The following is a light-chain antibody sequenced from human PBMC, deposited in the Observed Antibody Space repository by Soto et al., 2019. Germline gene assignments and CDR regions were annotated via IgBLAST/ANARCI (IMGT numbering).Light chain of an antibody. CDR3: QQFGSYPLT. J-gene: IGKJ4*01. CDR2: DAS. CDR1: QTVRNNY. Sequence: LPLAQAPVPLSLSPGPLSTPSGSASQTVRNNYLAWYQQKPGQAPRLLIYDASSRATGIPDRFSGGGSGTDFTLTISRLEPEDFAVYYCQQFGSYPLTFGGGIKWIS. V-gene: IGKV3-20*01.